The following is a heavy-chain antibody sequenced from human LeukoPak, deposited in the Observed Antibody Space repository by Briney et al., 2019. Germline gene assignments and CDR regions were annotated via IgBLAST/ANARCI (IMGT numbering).Heavy chain of an antibody. Sequence: GGSLRLSCAASGFTFSSYGMHWVRKAPGKGLEWVAFIRYDGSNKYYADSVKGRFTISRDNSKNTLYLQMNSLRAEDTAVYYCAKDPAGITGVYFDYWGQGTLVTVSS. CDR2: IRYDGSNK. CDR3: AKDPAGITGVYFDY. V-gene: IGHV3-30*02. D-gene: IGHD4-23*01. CDR1: GFTFSSYG. J-gene: IGHJ4*02.